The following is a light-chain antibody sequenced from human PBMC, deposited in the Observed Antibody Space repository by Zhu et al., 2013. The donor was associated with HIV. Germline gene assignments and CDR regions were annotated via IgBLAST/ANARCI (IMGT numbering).Light chain of an antibody. V-gene: IGLV2-23*02. J-gene: IGLJ1*01. CDR2: EVT. Sequence: QSALTQPASVSGSPGQSITISCTGTNSDVGTYSFVSWYRQHPGKVPKLLIYEVTKRPSGVSNRFSGSKSANTASLTISGLQAEDEADYYCCSYAGTSTYVFGSGTKVTVL. CDR3: CSYAGTSTYV. CDR1: NSDVGTYSF.